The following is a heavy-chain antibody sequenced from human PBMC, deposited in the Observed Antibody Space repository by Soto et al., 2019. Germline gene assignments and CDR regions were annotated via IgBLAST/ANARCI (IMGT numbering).Heavy chain of an antibody. CDR3: AKIWGYYGSGTYSIRGSSYYGMDV. V-gene: IGHV1-69*10. CDR2: IIVISGIA. Sequence: ASVKVSCKASGYTFTNYGIGWVRQAPGQGLEWVGWIIVISGIANYAQKFQGRVTITADKSTSTAYMELSSLRSEDTAVYYCAKIWGYYGSGTYSIRGSSYYGMDVWGQGTTVTVSS. J-gene: IGHJ6*02. CDR1: GYTFTNYG. D-gene: IGHD3-10*01.